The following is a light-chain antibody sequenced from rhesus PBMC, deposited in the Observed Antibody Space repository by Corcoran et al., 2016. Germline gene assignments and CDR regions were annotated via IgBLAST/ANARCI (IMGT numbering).Light chain of an antibody. CDR2: GAS. CDR3: LQHSNWPWT. CDR1: QRVSSS. V-gene: IGKV3-24*01. Sequence: EIVMTQSPATLSLSPGERATLSCRASQRVSSSLAWYQQKPGQAPRLLFYGASSRATGIPDRFSASGSRTDFTLTLRSLEPEDFAVYFCLQHSNWPWTFGQGTKVEIK. J-gene: IGKJ1*01.